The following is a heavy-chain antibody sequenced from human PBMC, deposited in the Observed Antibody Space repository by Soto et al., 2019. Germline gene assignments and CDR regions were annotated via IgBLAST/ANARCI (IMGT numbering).Heavy chain of an antibody. CDR2: ISGGET. Sequence: EVQLLESGGDLVQPGGSLRLSCAASGFSFNSYALSWVRQAPGKGLAWGSTISGGETYYADFVKGRFTISRDISKNTLYLQMDGLRAEDTAIYYCTKDRETAWFPDCWGQGTLVTVSS. CDR3: TKDRETAWFPDC. V-gene: IGHV3-23*01. CDR1: GFSFNSYA. J-gene: IGHJ4*02. D-gene: IGHD3-10*01.